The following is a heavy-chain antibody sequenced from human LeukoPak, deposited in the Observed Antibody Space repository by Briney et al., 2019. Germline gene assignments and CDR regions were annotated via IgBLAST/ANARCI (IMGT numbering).Heavy chain of an antibody. V-gene: IGHV1-2*02. CDR3: ARGSFVVVVAAKAAGWSDP. CDR1: GHTFTAYY. D-gene: IGHD2-15*01. J-gene: IGHJ5*02. CDR2: INPNSGGT. Sequence: ASVKVSCKASGHTFTAYYMFWVRQAPGQGLEWMGWINPNSGGTNYAQKFQGRVTMTRDTSISTAYMELSRLRSDDTVVYYCARGSFVVVVAAKAAGWSDPWGQGTLVTVSS.